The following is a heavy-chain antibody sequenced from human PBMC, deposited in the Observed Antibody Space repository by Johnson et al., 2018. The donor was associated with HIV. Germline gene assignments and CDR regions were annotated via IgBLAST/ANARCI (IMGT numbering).Heavy chain of an antibody. J-gene: IGHJ3*02. CDR2: IRYDGSKK. D-gene: IGHD5-18*01. CDR1: GFTFSSYG. CDR3: AKVDTAMVNAFDI. Sequence: QVQLVESGGGVVQPGGSLRLSCAASGFTFSSYGMHWVRQAPGKGLEWVTFIRYDGSKKYYADSVKGRFTISRDNSKSTLYLQMNSLRPEDTAVYYCAKVDTAMVNAFDIWGQGTMVIVSS. V-gene: IGHV3-30*02.